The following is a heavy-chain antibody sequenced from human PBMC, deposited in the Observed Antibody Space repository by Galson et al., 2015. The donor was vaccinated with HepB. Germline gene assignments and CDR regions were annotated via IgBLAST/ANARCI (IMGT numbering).Heavy chain of an antibody. D-gene: IGHD2-15*01. J-gene: IGHJ5*02. CDR1: GFTFSNYW. V-gene: IGHV3-74*01. CDR2: VSGDGRSV. CDR3: ARESSASCGGGTCYLGFDP. Sequence: SLRLSCAASGFTFSNYWMHWVRQAPGKGLVWVSRVSGDGRSVSYADSVKGRFTISRDTAQNTLYLQMNSLTVEDTAVYYCARESSASCGGGTCYLGFDPWGQGTLVTVSS.